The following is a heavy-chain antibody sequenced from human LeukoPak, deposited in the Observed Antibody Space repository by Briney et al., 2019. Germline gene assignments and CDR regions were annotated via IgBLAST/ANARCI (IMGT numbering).Heavy chain of an antibody. D-gene: IGHD1-26*01. J-gene: IGHJ3*02. CDR3: ARDSGSYYYPFDI. CDR1: GGSISSSSYY. CDR2: IYYSGST. Sequence: SETLSLTCTVSGGSISSSSYYWGWIRQPPGKGLEWIGSIYYSGSTYYNPSLKSRVTISVDTSKNQFSLKLSSVTAADTAVYYCARDSGSYYYPFDIWGQGTMVTVSS. V-gene: IGHV4-39*07.